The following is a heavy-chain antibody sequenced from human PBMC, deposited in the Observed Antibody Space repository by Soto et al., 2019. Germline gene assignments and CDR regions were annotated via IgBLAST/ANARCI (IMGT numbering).Heavy chain of an antibody. V-gene: IGHV3-23*01. D-gene: IGHD2-15*01. J-gene: IGHJ4*02. CDR3: AKSHCGGVSCYRMSCFDY. Sequence: GGSLRLSCAASGFTFSSYAMSWVRQAPGKGLEWVSAISGSGGSTYYADSVKGRFTISRDNSKNILYLQMNSLRAEDTALYYCAKSHCGGVSCYRMSCFDYWGQGTPVTVSS. CDR1: GFTFSSYA. CDR2: ISGSGGST.